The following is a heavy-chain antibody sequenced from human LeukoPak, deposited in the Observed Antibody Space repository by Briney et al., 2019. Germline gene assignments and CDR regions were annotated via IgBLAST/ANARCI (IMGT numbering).Heavy chain of an antibody. V-gene: IGHV3-30*02. CDR3: ARDRVIAAAEFDY. D-gene: IGHD6-13*01. J-gene: IGHJ4*02. CDR1: GFTFSSYG. Sequence: GGSLRLSCAASGFTFSSYGMHWVRQAPGKGLEWVAFIRYDGSNKYYADSVKGRFTISRDNSKNTLYPQMNSLRAEDTAVYYCARDRVIAAAEFDYWGQGTLVTVSS. CDR2: IRYDGSNK.